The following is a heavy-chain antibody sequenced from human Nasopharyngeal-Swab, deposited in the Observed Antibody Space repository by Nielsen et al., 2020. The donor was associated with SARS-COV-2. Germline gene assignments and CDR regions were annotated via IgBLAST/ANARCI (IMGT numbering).Heavy chain of an antibody. CDR1: GFTFRNYW. Sequence: GESLKISCAASGFTFRNYWMSWVRQAPGKGLEWVANIKQGGSEKHYVDSVKGRFTISRDDAKNSQSLQMNSLRVEDMAVYYCVRERESSYGMDVWGQGTTVTVSS. J-gene: IGHJ6*02. D-gene: IGHD6-6*01. CDR2: IKQGGSEK. CDR3: VRERESSYGMDV. V-gene: IGHV3-7*01.